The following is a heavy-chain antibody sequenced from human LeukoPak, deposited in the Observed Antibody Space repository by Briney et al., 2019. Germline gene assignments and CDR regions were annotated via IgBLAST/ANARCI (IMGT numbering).Heavy chain of an antibody. CDR3: AKVGSYYGSGSYFGGGY. CDR2: ISGSGGST. J-gene: IGHJ4*02. Sequence: GGSLRLSCAASGSTFSSYAMSWVRQAPGKGLEWVSAISGSGGSTYYADSVKGRFTISRDNSKNTLYLQMNSLRAEDTAVYYCAKVGSYYGSGSYFGGGYWGQGTLVTVSS. CDR1: GSTFSSYA. V-gene: IGHV3-23*01. D-gene: IGHD3-10*01.